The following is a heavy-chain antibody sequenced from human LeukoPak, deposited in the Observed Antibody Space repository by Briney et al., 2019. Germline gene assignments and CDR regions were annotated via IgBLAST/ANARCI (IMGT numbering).Heavy chain of an antibody. J-gene: IGHJ4*02. CDR3: AREATAMVTRFDY. Sequence: SETLSLTCTVSGGSISSSSYYWGWIRQPPGKGLEWIGSIYYSGSTYYNPSLKSRVTISVDTSKNQFSLKLSSVTAADTAVYYCAREATAMVTRFDYWGQGTLVTVSS. CDR2: IYYSGST. V-gene: IGHV4-39*07. CDR1: GGSISSSSYY. D-gene: IGHD5-18*01.